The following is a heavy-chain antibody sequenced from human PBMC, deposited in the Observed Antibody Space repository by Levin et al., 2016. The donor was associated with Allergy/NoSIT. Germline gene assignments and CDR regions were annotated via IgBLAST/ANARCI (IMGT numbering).Heavy chain of an antibody. CDR2: IHHTGAR. J-gene: IGHJ4*02. CDR1: GVSITSYY. CDR3: ASGGGGSYFVAYFDH. V-gene: IGHV4-59*08. Sequence: SETLSLTCTVSGVSITSYYWSWIRLPPGKGLEWIGYIHHTGARVDNPSFKGRVTMLEDTFNNQFSLKLTSVTAADTAVYYCASGGGGSYFVAYFDHWGQGTLVTVSS. D-gene: IGHD3-22*01.